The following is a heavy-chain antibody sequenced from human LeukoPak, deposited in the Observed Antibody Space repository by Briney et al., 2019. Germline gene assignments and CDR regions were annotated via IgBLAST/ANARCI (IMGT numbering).Heavy chain of an antibody. D-gene: IGHD2-2*02. CDR1: GGSISSGSYF. V-gene: IGHV4-61*02. CDR2: IYTSGST. Sequence: PSETLSLTCTVSGGSISSGSYFWSWIRQPAGKGLEWIGRIYTSGSTNYNPSLKSRVTISVDTSKSQFSLKLSSVTAADTAMYYCARGNSYCSSTSCYIWFDPWGQGTLVTVSS. J-gene: IGHJ5*02. CDR3: ARGNSYCSSTSCYIWFDP.